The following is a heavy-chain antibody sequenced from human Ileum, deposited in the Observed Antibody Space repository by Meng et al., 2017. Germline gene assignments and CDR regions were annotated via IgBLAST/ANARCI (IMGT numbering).Heavy chain of an antibody. Sequence: QVQLQESGPGLVKPSETLSLTCTVSGGSISGYFWSWIRQPAGKGLEWIGRLYTSGITNYNPSLKSRVTMSVDTSKSQFSLNLTSVTAADTAIYYCAREKQQLGFDSWGQGTLVTVSS. CDR3: AREKQQLGFDS. V-gene: IGHV4-4*07. CDR2: LYTSGIT. J-gene: IGHJ4*02. D-gene: IGHD1-1*01. CDR1: GGSISGYF.